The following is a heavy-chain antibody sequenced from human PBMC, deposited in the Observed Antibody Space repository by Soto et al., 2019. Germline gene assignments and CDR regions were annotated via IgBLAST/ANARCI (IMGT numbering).Heavy chain of an antibody. V-gene: IGHV3-33*01. CDR1: GFTFSSYG. D-gene: IGHD3-3*01. CDR2: IWYDGSNK. CDR3: ARGYPEGFWSDRRLTFDI. J-gene: IGHJ3*02. Sequence: GGSLRLSCAASGFTFSSYGMHWVRQAPGKGLEWVAVIWYDGSNKYYADSVKGRFTISRDNSKNTLYLQMNSLRAEDTAVYYCARGYPEGFWSDRRLTFDIWGQGTMVTVSS.